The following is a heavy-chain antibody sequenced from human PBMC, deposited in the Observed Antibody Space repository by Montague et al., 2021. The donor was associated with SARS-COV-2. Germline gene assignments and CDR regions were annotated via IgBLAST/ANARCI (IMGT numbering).Heavy chain of an antibody. CDR2: ISYDGINK. V-gene: IGHV3-30-3*01. D-gene: IGHD4-17*01. J-gene: IGHJ4*02. Sequence: SLRLSCAASGFTFSSYAMHWVRQAPGKGLEWVAVISYDGINKYYADSVKGRFTTSRDNSKNTLYLQMNSLRAEGRAVYYRARDPDYGDSVGIDYWGQGTLVTVSS. CDR3: ARDPDYGDSVGIDY. CDR1: GFTFSSYA.